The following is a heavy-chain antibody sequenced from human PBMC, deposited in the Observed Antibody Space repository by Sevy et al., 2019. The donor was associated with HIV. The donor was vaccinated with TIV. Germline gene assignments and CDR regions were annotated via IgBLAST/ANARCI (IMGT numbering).Heavy chain of an antibody. CDR3: ARLGCSSTSCPDDYYYYMDV. D-gene: IGHD2-2*01. V-gene: IGHV5-51*01. CDR2: IYPGDSDT. Sequence: GESLKISCKGSGYSFTSYWIGWVRQMPGKGLEWRGIIYPGDSDTRYSPSFQGQVTISADKSISTAYLQWSSLKASDTAMYYCARLGCSSTSCPDDYYYYMDVWGKGTTVTVSS. CDR1: GYSFTSYW. J-gene: IGHJ6*03.